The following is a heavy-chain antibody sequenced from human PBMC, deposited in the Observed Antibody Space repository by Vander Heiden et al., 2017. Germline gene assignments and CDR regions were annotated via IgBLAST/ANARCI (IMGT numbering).Heavy chain of an antibody. D-gene: IGHD3-22*01. CDR2: ISYDGNKK. CDR3: AKAGSFESTGYYYYFHY. V-gene: IGHV3-30*18. CDR1: GFTFDTHG. J-gene: IGHJ4*02. Sequence: QVQLVESGGGVVQPGRSLRLSCAASGFTFDTHGMHWVRQAPGKGLEWLAAISYDGNKKDYVDSGKGRFTISRDNSKNTLCLQMDSLRIEDTAMYYCAKAGSFESTGYYYYFHYWGRGTLVTVSS.